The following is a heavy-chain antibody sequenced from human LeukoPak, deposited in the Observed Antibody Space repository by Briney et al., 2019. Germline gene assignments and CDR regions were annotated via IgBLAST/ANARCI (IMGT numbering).Heavy chain of an antibody. CDR1: GYSISSGYY. J-gene: IGHJ4*02. D-gene: IGHD6-13*01. CDR3: ARGNEAAGKLFDH. CDR2: IYHSGST. Sequence: SETLSLTCTVSGYSISSGYYWGWIRQPPGKGLEWIGTIYHSGSTDYNPSLKSRVTMSVDTSKNHFSLNLSSVTAADTAVYYCARGNEAAGKLFDHWGQGTLVTVSS. V-gene: IGHV4-38-2*02.